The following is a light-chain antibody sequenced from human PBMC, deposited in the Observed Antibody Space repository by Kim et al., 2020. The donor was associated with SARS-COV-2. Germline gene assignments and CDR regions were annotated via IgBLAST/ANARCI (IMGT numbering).Light chain of an antibody. CDR3: YSAADSNRV. V-gene: IGLV3-27*01. J-gene: IGLJ3*02. CDR2: KDS. Sequence: SYELTQPSSVSVSPGQTARITCSGDVLKKKYARWFQQKPGQAPVLVIYKDSERPSGIPERFSGSSSGTTVTLTISGAQVEDEADYYCYSAADSNRVFGGGTQLTVL. CDR1: VLKKKY.